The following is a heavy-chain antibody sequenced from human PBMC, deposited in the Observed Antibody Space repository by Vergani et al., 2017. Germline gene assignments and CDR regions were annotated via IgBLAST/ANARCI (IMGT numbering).Heavy chain of an antibody. CDR1: GFTFSRHW. CDR3: ASQVGYCSSTSCTGPYY. CDR2: ISPDGRTT. D-gene: IGHD2-2*01. J-gene: IGHJ4*02. Sequence: EVQLVESGGGLVQPGGSLRLSCAASGFTFSRHWMHWVRQAPGKGLVWVSKISPDGRTTEYADSVRGRFTISRDNANSMLYLQMNSLRAEDTAVYYCASQVGYCSSTSCTGPYYWGQGTLVTVSS. V-gene: IGHV3-74*03.